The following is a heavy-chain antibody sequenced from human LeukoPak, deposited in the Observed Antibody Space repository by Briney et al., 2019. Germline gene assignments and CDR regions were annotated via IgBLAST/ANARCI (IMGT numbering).Heavy chain of an antibody. V-gene: IGHV3-23*01. Sequence: GGSLRLSCAASGFTFSSYAMSWVRQAPGKGLEWVSAISGSGGSTYYADSVKGRFTISRDNSKNTLYLQMNSLRAEDTAVYYCAKADRLWFGELGYFDYWGQGTLATVSS. CDR3: AKADRLWFGELGYFDY. CDR1: GFTFSSYA. J-gene: IGHJ4*02. CDR2: ISGSGGST. D-gene: IGHD3-10*01.